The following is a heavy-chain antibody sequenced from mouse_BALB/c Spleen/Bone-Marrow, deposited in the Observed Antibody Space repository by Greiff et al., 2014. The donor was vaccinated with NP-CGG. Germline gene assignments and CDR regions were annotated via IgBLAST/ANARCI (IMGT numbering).Heavy chain of an antibody. CDR1: GYTFTGSW. D-gene: IGHD2-1*01. CDR3: ARASGNYEEYVMDY. CDR2: IHPNSGNT. V-gene: IGHV1S130*01. J-gene: IGHJ4*01. Sequence: QVQLQQSGSGLVKPGASVKLSCKASGYTFTGSWIHWAKQRPGQGLEWIGEIHPNSGNTNYNEKFKGKATMTVDTSSRTAYMDLMYLTSENSAVYYSARASGNYEEYVMDYWGQGTSVTVSS.